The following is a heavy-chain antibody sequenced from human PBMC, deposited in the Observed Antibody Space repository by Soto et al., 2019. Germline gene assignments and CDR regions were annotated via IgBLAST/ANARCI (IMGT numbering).Heavy chain of an antibody. Sequence: SQTLSLTCAISGDSVSSNSAAWNWIRQSPSRGLEWLGRTYYRSKWYNDYAVSVKSRITINPDTSKNQFSLQLNSVTPEDTAVYYCARDRETAVAASYYYYGMDVRGQGTTVTVSS. D-gene: IGHD6-19*01. V-gene: IGHV6-1*01. CDR2: TYYRSKWYN. J-gene: IGHJ6*02. CDR3: ARDRETAVAASYYYYGMDV. CDR1: GDSVSSNSAA.